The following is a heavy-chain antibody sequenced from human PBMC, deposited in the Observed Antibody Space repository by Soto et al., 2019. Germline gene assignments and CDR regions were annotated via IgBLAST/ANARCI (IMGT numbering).Heavy chain of an antibody. Sequence: ESVGGVVQPGRSLRLSCAASGFTVSYFGLHWVRQAPGKGLEWVAFISSDGGKAYYADSMKGRFTISRDNSKNTLDLQMNSLKPEDTAVYYCARDWAWNYDYWGQGTLVTVSS. J-gene: IGHJ4*02. CDR1: GFTVSYFG. D-gene: IGHD1-7*01. CDR3: ARDWAWNYDY. CDR2: ISSDGGKA. V-gene: IGHV3-30-3*01.